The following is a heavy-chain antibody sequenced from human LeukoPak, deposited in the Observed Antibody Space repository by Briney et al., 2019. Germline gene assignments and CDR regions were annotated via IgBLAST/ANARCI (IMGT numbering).Heavy chain of an antibody. Sequence: ASVTVSCKASGYTFTGYFMHWVRQAPGPGLEWMGIINPSGGRTSYAQKFQGRVTMTRDMSTSTVYMQLSSLRSEDTAVYYCAREAQNGITMIVVVESQFDYWGQGTLVTVSS. CDR3: AREAQNGITMIVVVESQFDY. CDR2: INPSGGRT. V-gene: IGHV1-46*01. D-gene: IGHD3-22*01. J-gene: IGHJ4*02. CDR1: GYTFTGYF.